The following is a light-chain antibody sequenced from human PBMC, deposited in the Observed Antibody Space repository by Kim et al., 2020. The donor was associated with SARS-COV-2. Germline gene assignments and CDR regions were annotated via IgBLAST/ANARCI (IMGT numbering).Light chain of an antibody. CDR2: YDS. V-gene: IGLV3-21*04. CDR1: NIAGET. CDR3: QVWDSSSDHVI. Sequence: APGRTAELTCGGNNIAGETVHWYQQKAGQAPVLVIYYDSDRPSGIPERFSGSNSGNTATLTISRVEAGDEADYYCQVWDSSSDHVIFGGGTQLTVL. J-gene: IGLJ2*01.